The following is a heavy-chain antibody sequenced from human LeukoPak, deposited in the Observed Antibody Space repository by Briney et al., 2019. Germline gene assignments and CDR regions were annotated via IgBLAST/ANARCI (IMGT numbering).Heavy chain of an antibody. V-gene: IGHV4-61*02. Sequence: SETLSLTCTVSGGSISSGSYYWSWIRQPAGKGLEWIGRIYTSGSTNYNPSLKSRVTISVDTSKNQFSLKLSSVTAADTAVYYCARGNTWFDPWGQGTLVTVSS. J-gene: IGHJ5*02. CDR2: IYTSGST. CDR3: ARGNTWFDP. CDR1: GGSISSGSYY.